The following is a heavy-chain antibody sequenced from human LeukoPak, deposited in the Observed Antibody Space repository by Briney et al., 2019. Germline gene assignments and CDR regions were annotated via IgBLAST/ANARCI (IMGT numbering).Heavy chain of an antibody. CDR1: GDSIRSSAYY. Sequence: SETLSLTCTASGDSIRSSAYYWGWIRQPPGKGLQWIGSIYFSGNTDYNPSLKSRVTISIDTSKNQFSLKLTSVTAADTAVYYCARQVAGIGLYYFDYWGQGTLVTVSS. D-gene: IGHD6-19*01. J-gene: IGHJ4*02. CDR3: ARQVAGIGLYYFDY. V-gene: IGHV4-39*01. CDR2: IYFSGNT.